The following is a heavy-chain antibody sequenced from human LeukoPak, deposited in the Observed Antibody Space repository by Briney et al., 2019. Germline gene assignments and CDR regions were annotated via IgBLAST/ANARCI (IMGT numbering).Heavy chain of an antibody. J-gene: IGHJ6*03. V-gene: IGHV4-39*01. CDR2: IYYSGST. D-gene: IGHD3-10*01. CDR1: SDSISSTNYY. Sequence: SETLSLTCTVSSDSISSTNYYWGWIRQPPGKGLEWIGNIYYSGSTYYNPSLKSRVTISVDTSKNQFSLKLSSVTAADTAVYYCARAYGSGFVGPFTAAYYMDVWGKGTTVTISS. CDR3: ARAYGSGFVGPFTAAYYMDV.